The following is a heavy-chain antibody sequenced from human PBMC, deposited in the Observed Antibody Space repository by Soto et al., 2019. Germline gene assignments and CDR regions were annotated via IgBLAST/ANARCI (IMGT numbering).Heavy chain of an antibody. D-gene: IGHD2-15*01. J-gene: IGHJ5*02. CDR2: IYYSGST. CDR1: GGSISSGGYY. Sequence: PSETLSLTCTVSGGSISSGGYYWSWIRQHPGKGLEWIGYIYYSGSTYYNPSLKSRVTISVDTSKNQFSLKLSSVTAADTAVYYCARSSGGLNWSDPWGQGTLVTVSS. CDR3: ARSSGGLNWSDP. V-gene: IGHV4-31*03.